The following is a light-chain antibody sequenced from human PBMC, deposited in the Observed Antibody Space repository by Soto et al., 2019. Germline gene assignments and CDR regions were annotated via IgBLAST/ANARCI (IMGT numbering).Light chain of an antibody. V-gene: IGKV3-20*01. CDR1: QSVTSSY. J-gene: IGKJ1*01. CDR2: GAS. CDR3: QQYGTSPWT. Sequence: EIVLTQSPGTLSLSPGERATLSCRASQSVTSSYLAWYQQKPGQAPRLLTFGASSRATGTPDRFSASGSGTDFTLTISRLEPEDFAVYYCQQYGTSPWTFGQGTKVDIK.